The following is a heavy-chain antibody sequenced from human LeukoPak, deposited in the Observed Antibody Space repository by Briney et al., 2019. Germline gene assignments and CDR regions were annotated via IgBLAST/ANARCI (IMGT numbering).Heavy chain of an antibody. Sequence: GGSLRLSCAASGFTFTSYSMNWVRQAPGKGLEWVSTISGGGGSTYYADSVKGRFTISRDNSKNTLYLQMNSLRAEDTAVYYCAKDGELLDWGQGTLVTVSS. CDR1: GFTFTSYS. CDR3: AKDGELLD. D-gene: IGHD4-17*01. J-gene: IGHJ4*02. V-gene: IGHV3-23*01. CDR2: ISGGGGST.